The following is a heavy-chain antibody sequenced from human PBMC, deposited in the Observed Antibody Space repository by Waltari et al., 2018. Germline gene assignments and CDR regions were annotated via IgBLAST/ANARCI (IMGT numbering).Heavy chain of an antibody. V-gene: IGHV1-8*01. D-gene: IGHD4-17*01. CDR3: ARGTDYGDYDFQH. CDR1: GYTFTSSD. Sequence: QVQLVRAGADVKRPGASVMVSCQASGYTFTSSDIHWVRQATGQGLEWMGWMDPKNGNTAYAQKFQGRVTLTRDTSINTAYMDLSSLTSEDTGMYFCARGTDYGDYDFQHWGQGTLVTVSS. J-gene: IGHJ1*01. CDR2: MDPKNGNT.